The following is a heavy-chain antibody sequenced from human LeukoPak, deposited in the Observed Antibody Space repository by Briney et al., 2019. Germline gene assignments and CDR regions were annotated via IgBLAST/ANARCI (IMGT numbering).Heavy chain of an antibody. V-gene: IGHV3-66*04. Sequence: PGGSLRLSCAASGFTVSSNYMSWVRQAPGKGLEWVSVIYSGGSTYYADSVKGRFTISRDNSKNTLYLQMNSLRAEDTAVYYCARPAYIAAYDLWGQGTMVTVSS. CDR1: GFTVSSNY. J-gene: IGHJ3*01. CDR2: IYSGGST. CDR3: ARPAYIAAYDL. D-gene: IGHD3-16*01.